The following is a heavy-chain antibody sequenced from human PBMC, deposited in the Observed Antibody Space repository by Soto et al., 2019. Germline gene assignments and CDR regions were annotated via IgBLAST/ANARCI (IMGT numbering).Heavy chain of an antibody. D-gene: IGHD1-1*01. CDR1: GFTFSSYS. CDR2: ISSSSSYI. V-gene: IGHV3-21*01. CDR3: ASTGTTRSYDAFDI. J-gene: IGHJ3*02. Sequence: GGSLRLSCAASGFTFSSYSMNWVRQAPGKGLEWVSSISSSSSYIYYADSVKGRFTISRDNAKNSLYLQMNSLRAEDTAVYYCASTGTTRSYDAFDIWGQGTMVTVSS.